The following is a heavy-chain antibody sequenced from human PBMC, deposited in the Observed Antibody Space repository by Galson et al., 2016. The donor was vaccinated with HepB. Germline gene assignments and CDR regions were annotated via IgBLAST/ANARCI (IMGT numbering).Heavy chain of an antibody. J-gene: IGHJ4*02. CDR1: GYTFTTFA. CDR2: INAGIGNT. Sequence: SVKVSCKASGYTFTTFAMNWVRQAPGQRLEWMGWINAGIGNTKYSQKFQGRVTITRDKSANTAYMEMISLRSEDTAVYYCARGKKGEPQPDYWGQGTLVTVSS. D-gene: IGHD3-16*01. V-gene: IGHV1-3*01. CDR3: ARGKKGEPQPDY.